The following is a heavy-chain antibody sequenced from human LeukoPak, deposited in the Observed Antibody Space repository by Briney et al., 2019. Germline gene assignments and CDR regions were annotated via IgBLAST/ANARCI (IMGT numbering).Heavy chain of an antibody. J-gene: IGHJ4*02. CDR3: AKKPATITFPFDI. V-gene: IGHV3-23*01. CDR2: ISTTGGYT. CDR1: GFSFSTYD. Sequence: GASLRLSCVGSGFSFSTYDMGWVRQTPGKGLEWVSAISTTGGYTEDADSVKGRFTISRDNSQNTLFLQMHSLRAEDTAVYYCAKKPATITFPFDIWGQGTLVTVSP. D-gene: IGHD5-24*01.